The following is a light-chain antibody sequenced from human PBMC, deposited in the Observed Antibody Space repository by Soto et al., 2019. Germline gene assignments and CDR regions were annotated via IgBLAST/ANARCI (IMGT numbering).Light chain of an antibody. Sequence: EIVLTQSPATLSLSPGERATLSCRASQSVNNFLAWYRQKPGQAPRLIIYDASNRATGIPARFSGSGSGTDFTLSFCSVELVVFALFFCQLRIIWPVTFGQGTRLEIK. CDR3: QLRIIWPVT. CDR1: QSVNNF. J-gene: IGKJ5*01. CDR2: DAS. V-gene: IGKV3-11*01.